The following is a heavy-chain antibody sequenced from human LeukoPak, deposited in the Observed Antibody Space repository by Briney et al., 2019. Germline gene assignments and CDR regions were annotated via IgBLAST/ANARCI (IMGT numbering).Heavy chain of an antibody. CDR3: AKRDHADIASYYYYGMDV. Sequence: GGSLRLSCAASGFTFSNYAMSWVRQAPGKGLEWVSAISGSGTGTYYADSVKGRFTISGDKSKNTLYLQMNSLRAEDTALYYCAKRDHADIASYYYYGMDVWGQGTTVTVS. J-gene: IGHJ6*02. D-gene: IGHD5-12*01. V-gene: IGHV3-23*01. CDR1: GFTFSNYA. CDR2: ISGSGTGT.